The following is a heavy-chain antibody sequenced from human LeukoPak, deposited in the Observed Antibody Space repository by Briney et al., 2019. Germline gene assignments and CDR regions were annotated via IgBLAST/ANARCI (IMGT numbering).Heavy chain of an antibody. Sequence: PGSSVKVSCKASGGTFSGYYMHWVRQAPGQGLEWMGWINPNRGGTNYAQKFQGSVTMTRDTSISTAYMELSRLRSDDTAVYYCASGIAAAGRDWGQGTLVTVSS. CDR2: INPNRGGT. CDR3: ASGIAAAGRD. CDR1: GGTFSGYY. D-gene: IGHD6-13*01. V-gene: IGHV1-2*02. J-gene: IGHJ4*02.